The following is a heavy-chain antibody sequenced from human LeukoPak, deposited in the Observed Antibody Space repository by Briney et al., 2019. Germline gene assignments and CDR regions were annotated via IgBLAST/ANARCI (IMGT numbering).Heavy chain of an antibody. CDR2: VTYSGAPT. D-gene: IGHD6-13*01. J-gene: IGHJ4*02. Sequence: PGGSLRLSCAASGFTFSDYAMSWVRQAPGKGLEWVSAVTYSGAPTYYADSVKGRFTISRDTPKNTLYLQMNSLRVEDTAVYYCAKEQGSSWYEGPDYWGQGTLVTVSS. CDR3: AKEQGSSWYEGPDY. V-gene: IGHV3-23*01. CDR1: GFTFSDYA.